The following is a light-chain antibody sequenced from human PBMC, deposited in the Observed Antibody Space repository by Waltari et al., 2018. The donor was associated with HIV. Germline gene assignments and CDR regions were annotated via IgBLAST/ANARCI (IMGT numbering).Light chain of an antibody. CDR1: RGRIASNY. CDR2: EDH. CDR3: QSYDSSYWV. Sequence: NLMMTQPNSVSESPGMTVTISCARSRGRIASNYVQRYHQRPVSAPTTVIYEDHQRSSGVPDRFSGSIDSSSNSASLTISGLKTEDEADYYCQSYDSSYWVFGGGTKLAVL. J-gene: IGLJ3*02. V-gene: IGLV6-57*03.